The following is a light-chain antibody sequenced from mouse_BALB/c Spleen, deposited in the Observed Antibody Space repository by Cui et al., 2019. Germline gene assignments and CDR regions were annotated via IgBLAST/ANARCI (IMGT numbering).Light chain of an antibody. CDR1: SSVSY. Sequence: IVLSQSLAILSASPGEKAAMTCRASSSVSYRHWYQQQPRSSPKPWSYATSNLASGVPARVSGSGCGTCYSLTISRVEAEDEATDYCQQWSSNRPTFGGGTKLEIK. J-gene: IGKJ1*01. CDR3: QQWSSNRPT. V-gene: IGKV4-72*01. CDR2: ATS.